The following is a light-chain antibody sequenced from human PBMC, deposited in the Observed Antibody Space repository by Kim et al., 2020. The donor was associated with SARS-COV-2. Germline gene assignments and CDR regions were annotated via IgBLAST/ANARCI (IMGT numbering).Light chain of an antibody. CDR2: DVT. V-gene: IGLV2-14*03. Sequence: QSSTISCTGNRSDVGGDNYVSWYQQHPDKAPKVMIYDVTRRPSGVSNRFSGSKSGNTASLTISGLQPEDEADYYCSSYTSSNTYVFGTGTKVTVL. J-gene: IGLJ1*01. CDR1: RSDVGGDNY. CDR3: SSYTSSNTYV.